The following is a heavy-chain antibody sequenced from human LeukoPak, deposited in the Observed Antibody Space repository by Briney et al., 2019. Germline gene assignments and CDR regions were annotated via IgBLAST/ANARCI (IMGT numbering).Heavy chain of an antibody. V-gene: IGHV3-21*01. J-gene: IGHJ4*02. CDR3: ASLAATFPNFDY. CDR2: ISSSSSYI. Sequence: GGSLRLSCAASGFTFSSYSMNWVRQAPGKGLEWVSSISSSSSYIYYADSVKGRFTISRDNAKNSLYLQMNSLRAEDTAVYYCASLAATFPNFDYWGQGTLVTVSS. CDR1: GFTFSSYS. D-gene: IGHD2-15*01.